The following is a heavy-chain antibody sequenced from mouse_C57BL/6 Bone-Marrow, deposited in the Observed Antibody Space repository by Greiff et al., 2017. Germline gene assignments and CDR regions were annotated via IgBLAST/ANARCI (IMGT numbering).Heavy chain of an antibody. CDR2: IWRGGST. J-gene: IGHJ4*01. CDR1: GFSLTSYG. Sequence: VKLMESGPGLVQPSQSLSITCTVSGFSLTSYGVHWVRQSPGKGLEWLGVIWRGGSTDYNAAFMSRLSITKDNSKSQVFFKMNSLQADDTAIYYCAKTREGSSYGYDMDYWGQGTSVTVSS. D-gene: IGHD1-1*01. CDR3: AKTREGSSYGYDMDY. V-gene: IGHV2-5*01.